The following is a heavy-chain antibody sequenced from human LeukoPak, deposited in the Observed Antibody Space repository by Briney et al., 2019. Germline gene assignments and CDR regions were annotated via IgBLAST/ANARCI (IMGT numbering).Heavy chain of an antibody. CDR1: GYTLTELS. V-gene: IGHV1-24*01. Sequence: ASVKVSCKVSGYTLTELSMHWVRQAPGKGLEWMGGFDPEDGETIYAQKFQGRVTMTEDTSTDTAYMELSSLRSEDTAVYYCATGSGLELRTAFDYWGQGTLVTVSP. CDR2: FDPEDGET. CDR3: ATGSGLELRTAFDY. J-gene: IGHJ4*02. D-gene: IGHD1-7*01.